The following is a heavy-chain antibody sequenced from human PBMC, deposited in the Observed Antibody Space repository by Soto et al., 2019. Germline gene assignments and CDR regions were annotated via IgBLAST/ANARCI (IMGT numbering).Heavy chain of an antibody. J-gene: IGHJ5*02. CDR2: ISYDGSNK. CDR3: ARGIGALTTVTGGWFDP. D-gene: IGHD4-17*01. CDR1: GFTFSSYA. V-gene: IGHV3-30-3*01. Sequence: PGGSLRLSCAASGFTFSSYAMHWVRQAPGKGLEWVAVISYDGSNKYYADSVKGRFTIPRDNSKNTLYLQMNSLRAEDTAVYYCARGIGALTTVTGGWFDPWGQGTLVTVSS.